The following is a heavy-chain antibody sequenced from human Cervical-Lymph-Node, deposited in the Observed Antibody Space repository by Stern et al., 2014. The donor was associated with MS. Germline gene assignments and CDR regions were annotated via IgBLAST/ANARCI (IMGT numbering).Heavy chain of an antibody. J-gene: IGHJ4*02. CDR2: ISSSGDT. CDR3: GRAPDY. Sequence: QVQLQESGPGLVKPSETLSLTCNVSGDSITSYYWTWIRQPPGKGLEWMGYISSSGDTNYNPSLKSRLTMLVDSSKNQFSLRLSSVTAADTAVYYCGRAPDYWGRGTLVIVSS. CDR1: GDSITSYY. V-gene: IGHV4-59*01.